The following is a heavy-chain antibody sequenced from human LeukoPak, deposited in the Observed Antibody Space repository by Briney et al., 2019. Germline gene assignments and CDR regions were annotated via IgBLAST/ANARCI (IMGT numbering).Heavy chain of an antibody. CDR1: GFTFSSYE. J-gene: IGHJ6*02. Sequence: GGSLRLSCAASGFTFSSYEMNWVRQAPGKGLEWVSYISSSGSTIYYADSVNGRFTISRDDSKNTAYLQMNSLKTEDTAVYYCTSATSNYSSSWYYYHGMDVWGQGTTVTVSS. CDR2: ISSSGSTI. D-gene: IGHD6-13*01. CDR3: TSATSNYSSSWYYYHGMDV. V-gene: IGHV3-48*03.